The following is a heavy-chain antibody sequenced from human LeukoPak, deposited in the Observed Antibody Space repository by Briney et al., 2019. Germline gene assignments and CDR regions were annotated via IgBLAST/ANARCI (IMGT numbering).Heavy chain of an antibody. CDR2: IYSGGST. D-gene: IGHD2-15*01. V-gene: IGHV3-53*01. CDR3: ARGYCSGGSCYFFDY. J-gene: IGHJ4*02. CDR1: GFTVSSTY. Sequence: GGSLRLSCAASGFTVSSTYMSWIRQAPGKGLEWVSVIYSGGSTYYADSVKGRFTISRDNSKNTLYLQMNSLRAEDTAVYYCARGYCSGGSCYFFDYWGQGTLVTVSS.